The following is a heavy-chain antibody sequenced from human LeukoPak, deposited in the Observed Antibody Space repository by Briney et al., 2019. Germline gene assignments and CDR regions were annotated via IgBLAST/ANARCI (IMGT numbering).Heavy chain of an antibody. CDR1: GGSISSHY. CDR3: ASLASDSSGYYPYFAY. V-gene: IGHV4-59*11. CDR2: IYYSGST. J-gene: IGHJ4*02. Sequence: SETLALTCTASGGSISSHYWSWIWQPPGKGLGWVGYIYYSGSTNYNPSLKSRVTISVDTSKNQFSLKLSSVTAADTAVYYCASLASDSSGYYPYFAYWGQGTLVTVSS. D-gene: IGHD3-22*01.